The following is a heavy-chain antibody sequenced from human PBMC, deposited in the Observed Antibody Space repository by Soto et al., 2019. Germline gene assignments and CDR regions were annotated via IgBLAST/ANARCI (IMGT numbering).Heavy chain of an antibody. J-gene: IGHJ3*01. V-gene: IGHV3-23*01. CDR2: ISGSGSDT. CDR1: GFTFSTYA. Sequence: EVQLLESGGGLVQPGGSLRLSCAASGFTFSTYAMSWVRQAPGKVLEWVSAISGSGSDTYHAESVKGRFTISRDNSISMLYLQMNSLRTEDTAVYYCAHPRGYGVFDAYDFWGQGAMVTVSS. D-gene: IGHD4-17*01. CDR3: AHPRGYGVFDAYDF.